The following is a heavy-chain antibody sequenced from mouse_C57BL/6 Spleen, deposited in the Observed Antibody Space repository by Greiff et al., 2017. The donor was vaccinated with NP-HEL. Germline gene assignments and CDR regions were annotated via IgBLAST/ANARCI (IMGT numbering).Heavy chain of an antibody. CDR1: GYTFTSYW. CDR2: INPSNGGT. Sequence: VQLQQSGTELVKPGASVKLSCKASGYTFTSYWMHWVKQRPGQGLEWIGNINPSNGGTNYNEKFKRKATLPVDKSTGTAYMQLSSLSSEDSAVYYCARWGSSGPYYAMDYWGQGTSVTVSS. D-gene: IGHD3-2*02. J-gene: IGHJ4*01. V-gene: IGHV1-53*01. CDR3: ARWGSSGPYYAMDY.